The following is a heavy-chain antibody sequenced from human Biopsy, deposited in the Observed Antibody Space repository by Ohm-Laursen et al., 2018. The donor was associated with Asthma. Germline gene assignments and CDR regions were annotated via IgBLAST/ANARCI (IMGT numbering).Heavy chain of an antibody. CDR2: TNERGVT. CDR3: ARGPELDV. V-gene: IGHV4-34*01. CDR1: PGSFSGFF. J-gene: IGHJ6*02. Sequence: GTLSFTCYVYPGSFSGFFWTWIRQSPGKGLEWIGETNERGVTNNNPSLKSRVIISIDTYWNRVSLKLTSVTAADTAVYYCARGPELDVWGQGTTVTVSS.